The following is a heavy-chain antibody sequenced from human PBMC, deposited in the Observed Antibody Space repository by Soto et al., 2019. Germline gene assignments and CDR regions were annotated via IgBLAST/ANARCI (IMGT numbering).Heavy chain of an antibody. V-gene: IGHV3-73*01. Sequence: GGSLRLSCAASGLTFSGSAIHWVRQASGKGLEWVGRIRSKANSYATAYAASVKGRFTISRDDSKNTAYLQMNSLKTEDTVVYYRTRISGYLYNYYGMDVWGQGTTVTVSS. D-gene: IGHD5-12*01. CDR3: TRISGYLYNYYGMDV. CDR1: GLTFSGSA. J-gene: IGHJ6*02. CDR2: IRSKANSYAT.